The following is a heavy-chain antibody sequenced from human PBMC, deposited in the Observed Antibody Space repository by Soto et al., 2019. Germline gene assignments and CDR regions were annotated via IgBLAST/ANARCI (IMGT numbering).Heavy chain of an antibody. CDR1: GGSVSIGDYY. CDR2: ISNSGSS. J-gene: IGHJ6*02. D-gene: IGHD3-10*01. CDR3: ARAYYYGEGRGRSMDV. V-gene: IGHV4-61*08. Sequence: PSETLSLTYTVSGGSVSIGDYYGTWIRQPPGKGLEWIGYISNSGSSSRTPSLKSRVTISVDPSKNQFSLKLTSVIAADTAIYFCARAYYYGEGRGRSMDVWGQGTTVT.